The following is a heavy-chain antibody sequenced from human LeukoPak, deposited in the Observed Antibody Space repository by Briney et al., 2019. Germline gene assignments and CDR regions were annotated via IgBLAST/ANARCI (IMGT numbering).Heavy chain of an antibody. V-gene: IGHV4-59*08. D-gene: IGHD3-16*01. CDR3: ARYSMDPLVIPYTTEV. J-gene: IGHJ3*01. Sequence: PSETLSLTCSVSGASVSGHYWTWIRQSPGQALEWIGYIYEIGGTNYNPSFKSRVTMSVDTRKRQFFLRLTSGTAAGTALYYCARYSMDPLVIPYTTEVCGRGTLGTASS. CDR1: GASVSGHY. CDR2: IYEIGGT.